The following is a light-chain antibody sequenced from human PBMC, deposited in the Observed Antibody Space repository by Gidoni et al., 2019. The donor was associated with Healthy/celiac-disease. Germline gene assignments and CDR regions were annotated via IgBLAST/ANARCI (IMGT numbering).Light chain of an antibody. J-gene: IGKJ4*01. CDR2: DAS. Sequence: DIQMTQQPSSPSASVGDRVTITCQASQDISNYFNWYQQKPGKAPKLLIYDASNLETSVPSTFSRSRSGTNFTFTISSLQPEDIATYYCQQYGNLPVTFGGGTKVEIK. CDR3: QQYGNLPVT. CDR1: QDISNY. V-gene: IGKV1-33*01.